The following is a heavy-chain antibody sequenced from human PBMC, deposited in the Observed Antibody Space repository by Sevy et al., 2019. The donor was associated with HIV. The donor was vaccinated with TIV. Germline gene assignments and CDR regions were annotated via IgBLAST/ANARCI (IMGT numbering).Heavy chain of an antibody. D-gene: IGHD2-2*01. CDR2: IYYSGST. V-gene: IGHV4-61*01. J-gene: IGHJ3*02. CDR3: ARSHPSGIVVVPAAIYAFHI. Sequence: SETLSLTCTVSGGSVSSGSYYWSWIRQPPGKGLEWIGYIYYSGSTNYNPSLKSRVTISVDTSKNQFSLKLSSVTAADTAVYYCARSHPSGIVVVPAAIYAFHIWGQGTMVTVSS. CDR1: GGSVSSGSYY.